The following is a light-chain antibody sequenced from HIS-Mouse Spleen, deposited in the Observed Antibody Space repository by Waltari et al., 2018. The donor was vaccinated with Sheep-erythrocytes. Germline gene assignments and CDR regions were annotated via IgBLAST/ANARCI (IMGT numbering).Light chain of an antibody. CDR3: RQHNSYPLT. Sequence: DIQFTQSPSFLSASVGDRVTITCRASQGISSYLACYQQKPGKAPKLLIYAESTLQSGVPSRFSGSGSATEVTLTISSLQPDDFAADYCRQHNSYPLTFGGGTKVEIK. V-gene: IGKV1-9*01. CDR2: AES. J-gene: IGKJ4*01. CDR1: QGISSY.